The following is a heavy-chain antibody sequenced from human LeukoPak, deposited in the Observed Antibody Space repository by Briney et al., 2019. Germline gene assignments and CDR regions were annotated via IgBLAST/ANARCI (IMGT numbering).Heavy chain of an antibody. CDR2: ISSSSSTI. V-gene: IGHV3-48*01. CDR1: GFTFSSYS. Sequence: GGSLRLSCAASGFTFSSYSMNWVRQAPGKGLEWVSYISSSSSTIYYAASVKGRFTISRDNAKNSLYLQMNSLRAEDTAVYYCLRWFDPWGQGTLVTVSS. CDR3: LRWFDP. J-gene: IGHJ5*02.